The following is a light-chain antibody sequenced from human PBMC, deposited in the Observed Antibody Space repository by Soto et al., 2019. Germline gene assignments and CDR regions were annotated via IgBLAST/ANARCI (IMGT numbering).Light chain of an antibody. CDR3: SSHTTSSPPVL. Sequence: QSALTQPASVSGSPGQSITISCTGTSSDVGAFNFVSWYQRHPGKAPKLIIYDVRNRPSGVSDRFSGSKSGNTASLTIYGLQAEDQADYYCSSHTTSSPPVLFGGGTKVTVL. CDR2: DVR. J-gene: IGLJ2*01. CDR1: SSDVGAFNF. V-gene: IGLV2-14*03.